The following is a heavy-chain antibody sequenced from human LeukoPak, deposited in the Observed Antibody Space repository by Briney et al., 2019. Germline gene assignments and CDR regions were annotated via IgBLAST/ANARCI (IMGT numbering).Heavy chain of an antibody. V-gene: IGHV3-21*01. Sequence: GGSLRLSCATSGFTFNNYNMNWVRQAPGRALEWVSSITTSGTYIFYADSVKGRFTISRDNAKNTLYLQMNSLRAEDTAVYYCARDIDRYYFDYWGQGTLVTVSS. CDR1: GFTFNNYN. CDR3: ARDIDRYYFDY. J-gene: IGHJ4*02. D-gene: IGHD3-16*02. CDR2: ITTSGTYI.